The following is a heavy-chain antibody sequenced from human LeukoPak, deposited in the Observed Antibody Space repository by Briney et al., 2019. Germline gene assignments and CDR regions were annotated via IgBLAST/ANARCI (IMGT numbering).Heavy chain of an antibody. Sequence: ASVKVSCEASGYTFTSYDINWVRQATGQGLEWMGWMNPNSGNTGYAQKFQGRVTITRNTSISTAYMELSSLRSEDTAVYYCARGIITLDSYWYFDLWGRGTLVTVSS. V-gene: IGHV1-8*03. CDR1: GYTFTSYD. J-gene: IGHJ2*01. CDR2: MNPNSGNT. CDR3: ARGIITLDSYWYFDL. D-gene: IGHD3-10*01.